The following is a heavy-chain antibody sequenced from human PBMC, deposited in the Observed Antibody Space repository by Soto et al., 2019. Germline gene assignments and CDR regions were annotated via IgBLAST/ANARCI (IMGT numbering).Heavy chain of an antibody. CDR1: GFTFSSYN. Sequence: EVQLVESGGGLVKPGGSLRLSCAASGFTFSSYNMNWVRQAPGKGLEWVSSISSSRSYIYYADSVKGRFTVSRDNAKNSLYPQMNSLRAEDTALYYCASTRRDGYNNYYYYYGMDVWGQGTTVTVSS. D-gene: IGHD5-12*01. CDR2: ISSSRSYI. V-gene: IGHV3-21*01. J-gene: IGHJ6*02. CDR3: ASTRRDGYNNYYYYYGMDV.